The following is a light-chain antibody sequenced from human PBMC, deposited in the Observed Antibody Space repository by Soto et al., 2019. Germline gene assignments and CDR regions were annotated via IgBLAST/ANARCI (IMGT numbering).Light chain of an antibody. J-gene: IGLJ1*01. CDR1: KLGNKY. CDR3: QAWDSSYV. CDR2: QDT. Sequence: SYELTQSPSVSVSPGQTATITCSGDKLGNKYTSWYQQKPGQSPVLIIYQDTRRPSGIPERFSGSNSGTTATLTISGTQAMDEADYYCQAWDSSYVFGTGTKLTVL. V-gene: IGLV3-1*01.